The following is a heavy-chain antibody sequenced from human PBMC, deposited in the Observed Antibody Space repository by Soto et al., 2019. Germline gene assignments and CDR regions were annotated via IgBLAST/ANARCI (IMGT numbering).Heavy chain of an antibody. V-gene: IGHV3-30-3*01. CDR2: ISYDGSNK. CDR1: GFTFSSYA. D-gene: IGHD3-3*01. Sequence: QVQLVESGGGVVQPGRSLRLSCAASGFTFSSYAMHWVRQAPGKGLEWVAVISYDGSNKYYADSVKGRFTISRDNSKNTLYLQMNSLRAEDTAVYYCARILLRFSHPDDAFDIWGQGTMVTVSS. CDR3: ARILLRFSHPDDAFDI. J-gene: IGHJ3*02.